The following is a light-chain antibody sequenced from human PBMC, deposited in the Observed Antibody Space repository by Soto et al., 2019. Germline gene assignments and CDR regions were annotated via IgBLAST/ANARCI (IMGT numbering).Light chain of an antibody. CDR3: SSYTSSSTLV. Sequence: QSALTQPASVSGSLGQSITISCTGTTSGVGAYNYVSWYQQHPGKAPQLVIYDVTNRPSGVSNRFSGSKSGNTASLTISGLQAEDEADYYCSSYTSSSTLVFGGGTKLTVL. J-gene: IGLJ3*02. CDR2: DVT. V-gene: IGLV2-14*03. CDR1: TSGVGAYNY.